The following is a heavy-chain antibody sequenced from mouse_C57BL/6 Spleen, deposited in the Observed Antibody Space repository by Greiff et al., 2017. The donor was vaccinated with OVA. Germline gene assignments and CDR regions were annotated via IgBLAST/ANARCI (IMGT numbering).Heavy chain of an antibody. CDR1: GYTFTDYY. CDR3: ARPLTGDAMDY. D-gene: IGHD4-1*01. Sequence: QVQLKQSGAELVRPGASVKLSCKASGYTFTDYYINWVKQRPGQGLEWIARIYPGSGNTYYNEKFKGKATLTAEKSSSTAYMQLSSLTAEDSAVYFCARPLTGDAMDYWGQGTSVTVAS. J-gene: IGHJ4*01. CDR2: IYPGSGNT. V-gene: IGHV1-76*01.